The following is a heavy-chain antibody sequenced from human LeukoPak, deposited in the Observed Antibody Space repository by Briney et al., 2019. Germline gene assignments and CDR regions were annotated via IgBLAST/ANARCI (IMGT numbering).Heavy chain of an antibody. CDR1: GFTLSSYW. V-gene: IGHV3-74*01. CDR2: INSDGSST. D-gene: IGHD5-18*01. Sequence: GGSLRLSCAASGFTLSSYWMHWVRQAPGKGLVWVSRINSDGSSTSYADSVKGRFTISRDNAKNTLYLQMSSLRAEDTAVYYCARGKRGYSYGFDYWGQGTLVTVSS. CDR3: ARGKRGYSYGFDY. J-gene: IGHJ4*02.